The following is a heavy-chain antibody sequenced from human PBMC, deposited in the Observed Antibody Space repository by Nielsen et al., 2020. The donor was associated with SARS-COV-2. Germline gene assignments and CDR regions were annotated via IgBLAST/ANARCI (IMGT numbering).Heavy chain of an antibody. J-gene: IGHJ3*02. Sequence: GESLKISCAASGFTFSVCSINWVRQASGKGLEWLGRMKNKDNDYATTYGASVKGRFKISRDDSKNTAYLQMNSLKTEDSALYFCTRVNPSSGSWFDASDIWGQGTMVTVSS. CDR2: MKNKDNDYAT. D-gene: IGHD6-13*01. CDR3: TRVNPSSGSWFDASDI. V-gene: IGHV3-73*01. CDR1: GFTFSVCS.